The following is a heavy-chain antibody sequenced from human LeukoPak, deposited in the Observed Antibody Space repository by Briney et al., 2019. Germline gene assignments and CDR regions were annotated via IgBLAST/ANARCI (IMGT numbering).Heavy chain of an antibody. Sequence: GGSLRLSCAASGFTFSNAWMSWVRQAPGKGLEWVSYISSSGSYTNYADSVKGRFTISRDNAKNSLYLQMNSLRAEDTAVYYCARDSIPGYDSSGYMVAFDIWGQGTMVTVSS. CDR2: ISSSGSYT. CDR3: ARDSIPGYDSSGYMVAFDI. CDR1: GFTFSNAW. D-gene: IGHD3-22*01. V-gene: IGHV3-11*05. J-gene: IGHJ3*02.